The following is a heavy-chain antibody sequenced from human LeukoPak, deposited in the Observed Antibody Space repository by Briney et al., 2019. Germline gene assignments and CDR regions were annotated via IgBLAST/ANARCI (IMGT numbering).Heavy chain of an antibody. CDR2: ISQNGVGT. J-gene: IGHJ4*02. Sequence: GGSLRLSCAASGFTFATYAMSWVRQAPGKGLEWVSGISQNGVGTYYADFVKGRFTISRDDSKNTLYLDSTGLRADDAAVYYCARARGSWIIDSWGQGTLVTASS. V-gene: IGHV3-23*01. CDR1: GFTFATYA. CDR3: ARARGSWIIDS. D-gene: IGHD6-13*01.